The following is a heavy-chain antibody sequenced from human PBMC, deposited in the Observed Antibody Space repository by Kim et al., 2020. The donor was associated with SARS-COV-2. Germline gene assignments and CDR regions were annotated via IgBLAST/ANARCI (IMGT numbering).Heavy chain of an antibody. CDR1: GFTFSSYG. D-gene: IGHD6-6*01. Sequence: GGSLRLSCAASGFTFSSYGMHWVRQAPGKGLEWVAVISYDGSNKYYADSVKGRFTISRDNSKNTLYLQMNSLRAEDTAVYYCAKRYSSSWGNAFDIWGQGTMVTVSS. V-gene: IGHV3-30*18. CDR3: AKRYSSSWGNAFDI. CDR2: ISYDGSNK. J-gene: IGHJ3*02.